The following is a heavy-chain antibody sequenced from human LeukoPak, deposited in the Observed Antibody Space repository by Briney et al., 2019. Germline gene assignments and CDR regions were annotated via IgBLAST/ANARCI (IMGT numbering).Heavy chain of an antibody. CDR3: ARASSGYYKDY. D-gene: IGHD3-22*01. CDR1: GFSLSTSGVG. Sequence: SGPTLVKPTQTLTLTCTFSGFSLSTSGVGVGWIRQPAGKALEWLALIYWDDDKRYSPSLKSRLTITKDTSKNQVVLTMTNMDPVDTATYYCARASSGYYKDYWGQGTLVTLSS. CDR2: IYWDDDK. V-gene: IGHV2-5*02. J-gene: IGHJ4*02.